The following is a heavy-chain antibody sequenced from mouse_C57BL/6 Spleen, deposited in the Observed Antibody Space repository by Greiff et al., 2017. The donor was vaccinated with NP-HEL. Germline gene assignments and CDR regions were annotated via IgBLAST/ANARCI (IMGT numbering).Heavy chain of an antibody. CDR2: ISDGGSYT. V-gene: IGHV5-4*01. J-gene: IGHJ3*01. CDR1: GFTFSSYA. Sequence: EVNLVESGGGLVKPGGSLKLSCAASGFTFSSYAMSWVRQTPEKRLEWVATISDGGSYTYYPDNVKGRFTISRDNAKNNLYLQMSHLKSEDTAMYYCARDGAYSNYGLPAYWGQGTLVTVSA. CDR3: ARDGAYSNYGLPAY. D-gene: IGHD2-5*01.